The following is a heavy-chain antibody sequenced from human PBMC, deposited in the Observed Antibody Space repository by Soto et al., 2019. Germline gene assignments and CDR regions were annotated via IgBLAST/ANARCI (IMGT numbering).Heavy chain of an antibody. D-gene: IGHD6-13*01. CDR1: GGSISSSSYY. V-gene: IGHV4-39*01. CDR2: IYYSGST. CDR3: ARQGRQQLVNYYYYGMDV. Sequence: SETLSLTCTVSGGSISSSSYYWGWIRQPPGKGLEWIGSIYYSGSTYYNPSLKSRVTISVDTSKNQFSLKLSSVTAADTAVYYCARQGRQQLVNYYYYGMDVWGQGTTVTVS. J-gene: IGHJ6*02.